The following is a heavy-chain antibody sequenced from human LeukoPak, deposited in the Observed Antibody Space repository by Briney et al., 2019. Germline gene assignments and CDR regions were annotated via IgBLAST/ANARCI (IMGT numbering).Heavy chain of an antibody. CDR1: GDSVDSDSYY. V-gene: IGHV4-61*02. CDR2: ILADGMST. D-gene: IGHD3-10*01. Sequence: SETLSLTCTVSGDSVDSDSYYWTWIRQPAGKGLEWIGRILADGMSTKYNRALEGRLTISVDTAKNQFSLRLTSVTVADTAVYYCARDRGSTTARGAPSWFDPWGQGILVTVSS. CDR3: ARDRGSTTARGAPSWFDP. J-gene: IGHJ5*02.